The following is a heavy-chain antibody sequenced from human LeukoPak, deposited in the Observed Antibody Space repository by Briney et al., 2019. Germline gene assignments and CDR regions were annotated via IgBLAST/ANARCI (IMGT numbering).Heavy chain of an antibody. Sequence: GGSLRLSGAASGFTFSSYSMNWVRQAPGKGPEWVSYISSSLSVIYYADSVKGRFTISRDNAKNSLFLQMNNLRDEDTAVYYCTRDQYSGHWYYAFDIWGQGTRVTVSS. V-gene: IGHV3-48*02. D-gene: IGHD6-19*01. CDR1: GFTFSSYS. CDR2: ISSSLSVI. CDR3: TRDQYSGHWYYAFDI. J-gene: IGHJ3*02.